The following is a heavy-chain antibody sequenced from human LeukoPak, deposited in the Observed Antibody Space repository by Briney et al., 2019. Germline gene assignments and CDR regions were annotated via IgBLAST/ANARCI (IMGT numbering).Heavy chain of an antibody. CDR1: GGSISSYY. D-gene: IGHD2-2*01. J-gene: IGHJ4*02. V-gene: IGHV4-4*07. Sequence: SETLSLTCTVSGGSISSYYWSWIRQPAGKGLEWIGRIYTSGSTNYNPSLKSRVTMSVDTSKNQFSLTLTSVTAADTAVYYCARTPLIVTVPAAPFDFWGQGTLVTVSS. CDR2: IYTSGST. CDR3: ARTPLIVTVPAAPFDF.